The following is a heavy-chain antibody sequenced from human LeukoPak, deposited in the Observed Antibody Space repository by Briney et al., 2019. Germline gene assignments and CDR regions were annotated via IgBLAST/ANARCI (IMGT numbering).Heavy chain of an antibody. CDR3: ARAGYSYGNYLSDY. J-gene: IGHJ4*02. V-gene: IGHV1-2*02. CDR2: INPNSGGT. Sequence: ASVNVSCKASGYTFTGYYMHWVRQAPGQGLEWMGWINPNSGGTNYAQKFQGRVTMTRDTSISTAYMELSRLRSDDTAVYYCARAGYSYGNYLSDYWGQGTLVTVSS. D-gene: IGHD5-18*01. CDR1: GYTFTGYY.